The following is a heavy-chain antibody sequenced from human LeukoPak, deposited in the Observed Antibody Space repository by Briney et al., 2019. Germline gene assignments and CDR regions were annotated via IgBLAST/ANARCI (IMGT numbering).Heavy chain of an antibody. Sequence: SETLSLTCTVSAVSISSYYWSWIRQPPGKGLEWIGYIYYSGSTNYNPSLKSRVTMSVDTSRNQFSLELSSVTAADTAVYYCARRWTGRFDLWGQGTLVTVSS. CDR3: ARRWTGRFDL. J-gene: IGHJ5*02. V-gene: IGHV4-59*01. CDR1: AVSISSYY. CDR2: IYYSGST. D-gene: IGHD3/OR15-3a*01.